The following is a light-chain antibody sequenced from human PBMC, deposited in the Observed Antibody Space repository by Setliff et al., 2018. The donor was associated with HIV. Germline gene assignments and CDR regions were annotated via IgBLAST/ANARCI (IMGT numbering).Light chain of an antibody. Sequence: LAQPASVSGSPGQSITISCTGTSSDVGGYNYVSWYQQQPGKAPKLIIYDVTDRPSGVSDRFSGSKSGNTASLTISGLQTEDEADYYCSSYTGRLPPVILGGGTKVTVL. CDR1: SSDVGGYNY. CDR2: DVT. V-gene: IGLV2-14*03. CDR3: SSYTGRLPPVI. J-gene: IGLJ2*01.